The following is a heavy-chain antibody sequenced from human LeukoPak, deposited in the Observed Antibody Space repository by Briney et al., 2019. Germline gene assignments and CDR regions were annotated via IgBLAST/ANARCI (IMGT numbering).Heavy chain of an antibody. CDR3: ARVAYDSYGHYYHDYFDY. J-gene: IGHJ4*02. V-gene: IGHV3-23*01. CDR1: GFTFSAYA. Sequence: PGGSLRLSCAASGFTFSAYAMTWVRQAPGKGLEWVSSMSGRDDKTYYTDSAKGRFTISRDNSRNTLYLQMNSLRAEDTALYYCARVAYDSYGHYYHDYFDYWGQGTLVTVYS. D-gene: IGHD3-22*01. CDR2: MSGRDDKT.